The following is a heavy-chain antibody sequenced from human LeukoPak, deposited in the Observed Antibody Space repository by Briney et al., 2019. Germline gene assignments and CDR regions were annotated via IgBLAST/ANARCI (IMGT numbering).Heavy chain of an antibody. Sequence: GGSLRLSCAASGFSFSSYEMNWVRQAPGKWLEWISYISASGTLTHYADSVEGRFTISRDNAKNSLYLQMNSLRGEDTAVYYCARDGTPIYSSGWVYMDVWGKGTTVTISS. J-gene: IGHJ6*04. CDR1: GFSFSSYE. CDR2: ISASGTLT. D-gene: IGHD6-25*01. V-gene: IGHV3-48*03. CDR3: ARDGTPIYSSGWVYMDV.